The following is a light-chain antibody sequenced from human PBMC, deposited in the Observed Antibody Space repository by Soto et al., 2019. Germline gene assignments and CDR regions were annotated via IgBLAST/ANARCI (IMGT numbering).Light chain of an antibody. J-gene: IGLJ3*02. CDR1: SSDVGTYKY. CDR3: CSYTSSSTWV. CDR2: EVS. V-gene: IGLV2-14*01. Sequence: QSVLTQPASVSGSPGQSITISCTGSSSDVGTYKYVSWYQQHPGEAPKLMIYEVSNRPSGVSDRFSGCKSGTTASLIISGLTAEDEADYYCCSYTSSSTWVFGGGTKLTVL.